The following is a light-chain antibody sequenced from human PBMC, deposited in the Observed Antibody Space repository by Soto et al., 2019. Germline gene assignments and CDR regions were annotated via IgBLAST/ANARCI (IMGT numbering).Light chain of an antibody. CDR2: GAS. V-gene: IGKV3-20*01. CDR1: QSISSNY. CDR3: QQYASWT. J-gene: IGKJ1*01. Sequence: EIVLTQSPGTLSVSPGERATLSCRASQSISSNYLAWYQQKPGQAPSLLIYGASSRATGIPDRFSGSGSGTDFILTISSLEPEDSAIYYCQQYASWTFGQGTKVEIK.